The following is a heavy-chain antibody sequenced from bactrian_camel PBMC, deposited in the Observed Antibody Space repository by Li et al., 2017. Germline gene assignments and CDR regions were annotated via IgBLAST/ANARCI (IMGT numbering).Heavy chain of an antibody. J-gene: IGHJ4*01. CDR2: INHDGRT. D-gene: IGHD2*01. V-gene: IGHV3S55*01. Sequence: VQLVESGGGSVQAGDNLTLSCTASGLTFDVSPVGWYRQAPGSDCEMVAFINHDGRTLYADSVKGRFTISQDSAKTTVYLQMNSLKPDDTAVYYCVAEMLGGSCEGYYSQGTQV. CDR1: GLTFDVSP.